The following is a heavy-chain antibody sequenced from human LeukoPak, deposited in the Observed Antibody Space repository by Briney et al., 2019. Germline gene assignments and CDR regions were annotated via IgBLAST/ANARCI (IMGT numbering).Heavy chain of an antibody. CDR2: IYPGDSDT. J-gene: IGHJ3*02. D-gene: IGHD3-10*01. CDR3: ARESYGSGPNEAFDI. CDR1: GYFFTTYW. V-gene: IGHV5-51*01. Sequence: GESLKISCKGSGYFFTTYWIGWVRQMPGKGLELMGIIYPGDSDTRYSPSFQGQVTISADKSISTAYLQWSTLKASDTAMYYCARESYGSGPNEAFDIWGQGTMVTVSS.